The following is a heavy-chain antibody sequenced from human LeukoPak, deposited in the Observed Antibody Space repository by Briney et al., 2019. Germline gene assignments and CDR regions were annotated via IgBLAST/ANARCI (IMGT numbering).Heavy chain of an antibody. J-gene: IGHJ4*02. CDR2: IYYSGST. D-gene: IGHD5-18*01. CDR1: GGSISSYY. Sequence: NPSETLSLTYTVSGGSISSYYWSWIRQPPGKGLEWIGYIYYSGSTNYNPSLKSRVTISVDTSKNQFSLKLSSVTAADTAVYYCAREGYSYGYDYWGQGTLVTVSS. CDR3: AREGYSYGYDY. V-gene: IGHV4-59*01.